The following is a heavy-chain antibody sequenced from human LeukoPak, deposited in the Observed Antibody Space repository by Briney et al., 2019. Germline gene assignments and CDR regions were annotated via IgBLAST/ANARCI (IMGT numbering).Heavy chain of an antibody. CDR2: INPSGGST. CDR3: AKRSDSSGWIYYYYYMDV. Sequence: ASVKVSCKASGYTFTSYYMHWVRQAPGQGLEWMGIINPSGGSTSYAQKFQGRVTMTRDMSTSTVYMELSSLRAEDTAVYYCAKRSDSSGWIYYYYYMDVWGKGTTVTVSS. CDR1: GYTFTSYY. J-gene: IGHJ6*03. D-gene: IGHD6-19*01. V-gene: IGHV1-46*01.